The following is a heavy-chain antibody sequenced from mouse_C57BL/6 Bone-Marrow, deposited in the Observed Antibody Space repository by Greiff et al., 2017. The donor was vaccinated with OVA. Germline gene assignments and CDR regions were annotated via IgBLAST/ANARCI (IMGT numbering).Heavy chain of an antibody. CDR1: VYTFPCYW. CDR3: ARSDGSSLFAY. D-gene: IGHD1-1*01. Sequence: VHLQQPGAVLVTPGASVTMSCKASVYTFPCYWITWMKQRPAKALERIGDIYPGRGSNNNNEKFKSKATLTVDTSSSTAYMQLSSLTSEDSAVYYCARSDGSSLFAYWGQGTLVTVSA. J-gene: IGHJ3*01. CDR2: IYPGRGSN. V-gene: IGHV1-55*01.